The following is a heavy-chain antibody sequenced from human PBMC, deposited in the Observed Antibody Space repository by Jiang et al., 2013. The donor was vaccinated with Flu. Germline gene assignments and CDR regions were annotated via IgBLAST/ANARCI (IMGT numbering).Heavy chain of an antibody. CDR1: GFTFSSYG. CDR3: ARDYYDSSGYSEPDFDY. V-gene: IGHV3-33*01. D-gene: IGHD3-22*01. CDR2: IWYDGSNK. Sequence: AASGFTFSSYGMHWVRQAPGKGLEWVAVIWYDGSNKYYADSVKGRFTISRDNSKNTLYLQMNSLRAEDTAVYYCARDYYDSSGYSEPDFDYWGQGTLVTVSS. J-gene: IGHJ4*02.